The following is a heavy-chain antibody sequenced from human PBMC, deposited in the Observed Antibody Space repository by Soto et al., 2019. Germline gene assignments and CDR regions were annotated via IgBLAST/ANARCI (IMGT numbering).Heavy chain of an antibody. Sequence: GGSLRLSCAASGFTFSSYAMSWVRQAPGKGLEWVSAISGSGGSTYYADSVKGRFTISRDNSKNTLYLQMNSLRAEDTAVYYCAKVVARYSSGWYESDYWGQGTLVTVSS. CDR2: ISGSGGST. V-gene: IGHV3-23*01. J-gene: IGHJ4*02. D-gene: IGHD6-19*01. CDR1: GFTFSSYA. CDR3: AKVVARYSSGWYESDY.